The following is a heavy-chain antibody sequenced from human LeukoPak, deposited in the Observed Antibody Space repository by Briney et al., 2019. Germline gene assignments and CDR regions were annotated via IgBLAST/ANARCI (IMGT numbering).Heavy chain of an antibody. V-gene: IGHV3-23*01. J-gene: IGHJ4*02. CDR1: GFTFSDYY. D-gene: IGHD6-13*01. CDR3: AKGPRYSSSLDY. Sequence: GGSLRLSCAASGFTFSDYYMSWIRQAPGKGLEWVSAISGSGGSTYYADSVKGRFTISRDNSKNTLYLQMNSLRAEDTAVYYCAKGPRYSSSLDYWGQGTLVTVSS. CDR2: ISGSGGST.